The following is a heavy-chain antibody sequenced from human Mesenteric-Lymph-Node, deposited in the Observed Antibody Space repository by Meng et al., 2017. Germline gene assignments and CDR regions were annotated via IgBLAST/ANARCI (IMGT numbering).Heavy chain of an antibody. D-gene: IGHD2-21*02. V-gene: IGHV3-23*01. CDR2: ITSEGDDT. Sequence: GGSLRLSCAASGFTFRRYAMTWVRQAPGEGLEWVSSITSEGDDTHYTDSVKGRFTISRDNSKNTLYLQMNSLRAEDTAVYYCANSLTVLNYFDSWGRGTLVTVSS. CDR3: ANSLTVLNYFDS. CDR1: GFTFRRYA. J-gene: IGHJ4*02.